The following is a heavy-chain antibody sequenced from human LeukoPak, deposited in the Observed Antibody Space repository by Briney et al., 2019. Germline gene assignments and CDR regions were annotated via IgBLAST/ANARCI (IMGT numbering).Heavy chain of an antibody. CDR1: GGTFSSYA. V-gene: IGHV1-69*13. D-gene: IGHD1-26*01. J-gene: IGHJ3*02. Sequence: ASVKVSCKASGGTFSSYAINWVRQAPGQGLEWMGGIIPIFGTANYAQKFQGRVAITADESTSTAYMELSSLRSEDTAVYYCARARSPTAAFDIWGQGTMVTVSS. CDR2: IIPIFGTA. CDR3: ARARSPTAAFDI.